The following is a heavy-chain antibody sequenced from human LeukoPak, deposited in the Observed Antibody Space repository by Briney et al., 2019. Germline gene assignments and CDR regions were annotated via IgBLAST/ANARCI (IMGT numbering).Heavy chain of an antibody. CDR2: IKQDRSEK. J-gene: IGHJ5*02. CDR3: ARSDYGDYDLLTWFDP. Sequence: SCKASGYTFTSYGMHWVRQAPGKGLEWVANIKQDRSEKYYVDSVKGRFTISRDNGKNSLYLQMNSLRAADTAVYYCARSDYGDYDLLTWFDPWGQGTLVTVSS. D-gene: IGHD4-17*01. CDR1: GYTFTSYG. V-gene: IGHV3-7*03.